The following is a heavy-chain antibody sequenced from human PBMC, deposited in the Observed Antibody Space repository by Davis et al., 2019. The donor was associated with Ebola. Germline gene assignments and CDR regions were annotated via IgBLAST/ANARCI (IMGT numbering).Heavy chain of an antibody. J-gene: IGHJ3*02. CDR1: GFTFSDYY. D-gene: IGHD3-22*01. CDR3: ARSYYDSSGFRHQNAFDI. CDR2: ISSSGSTI. V-gene: IGHV3-11*04. Sequence: GESLKIPCAASGFTFSDYYMSWIRQAPGKGLEWVSYISSSGSTISYADSVRGRFTISRDNAKNSLYLQMNSLRAEDTAVYYCARSYYDSSGFRHQNAFDIWGQGTMVTVSS.